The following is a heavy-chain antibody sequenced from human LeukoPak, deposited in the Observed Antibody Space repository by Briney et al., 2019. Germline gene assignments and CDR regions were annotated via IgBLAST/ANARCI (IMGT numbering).Heavy chain of an antibody. D-gene: IGHD2/OR15-2a*01. J-gene: IGHJ3*02. Sequence: AGGSLRLSCAASGFTVSSNYMSWVRQAPGKGLEWVSVIYGGGSTYYADSVKGRFTISRDNSKNTVYLQMNSLRAEDTAVYYCARDSEYPGAFDIWGQGTMVTVSS. CDR1: GFTVSSNY. CDR2: IYGGGST. CDR3: ARDSEYPGAFDI. V-gene: IGHV3-53*01.